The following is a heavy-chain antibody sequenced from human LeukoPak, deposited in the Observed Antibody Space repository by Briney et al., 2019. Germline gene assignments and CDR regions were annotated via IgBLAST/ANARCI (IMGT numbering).Heavy chain of an antibody. J-gene: IGHJ4*02. CDR3: AKDLGQMATRSVDYFDY. Sequence: GGSLRLSCAASGFTFSSFGMHWVRQAPGKWLEWVAFIRSDGSNKYYPDSVKGRFTISRDNSKNTLYLQMNSLRAEDTAVYYCAKDLGQMATRSVDYFDYWGQGTLVTVSS. D-gene: IGHD5-24*01. CDR1: GFTFSSFG. CDR2: IRSDGSNK. V-gene: IGHV3-30*02.